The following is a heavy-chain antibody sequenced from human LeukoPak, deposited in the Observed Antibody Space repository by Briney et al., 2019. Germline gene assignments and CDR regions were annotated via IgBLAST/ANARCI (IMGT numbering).Heavy chain of an antibody. CDR2: IHYSGST. Sequence: SETLSLTCTVSGGSISTYYWSWIRQPPGKGLEWIGYIHYSGSTNYNPSLKSRVTISVDRSKNQFSLKLSSVTAADTAVYYCARDRAAAGTFSYFDYWGQGTLVTVSS. J-gene: IGHJ4*02. CDR1: GGSISTYY. V-gene: IGHV4-59*12. CDR3: ARDRAAAGTFSYFDY. D-gene: IGHD6-13*01.